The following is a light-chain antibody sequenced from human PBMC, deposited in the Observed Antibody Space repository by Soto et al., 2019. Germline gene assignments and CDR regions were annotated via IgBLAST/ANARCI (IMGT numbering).Light chain of an antibody. CDR1: TGAVTRDSY. J-gene: IGLJ3*02. CDR2: STS. Sequence: QAVVTQEPSLTVSPGGTVTLTCASSTGAVTRDSYSNWFQQKPGQTPRALIYSTSQKHSWTPARFSGSLFGGNAALTLSAVQPEDEADYYCLLNTGDAWVFGGGTKLTVL. V-gene: IGLV7-43*01. CDR3: LLNTGDAWV.